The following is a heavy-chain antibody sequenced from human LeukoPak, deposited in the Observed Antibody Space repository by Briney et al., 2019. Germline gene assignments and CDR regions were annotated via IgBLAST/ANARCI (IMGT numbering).Heavy chain of an antibody. CDR3: AKGGSSWTWVDY. Sequence: GRSLRLSCAASGFTFGSYGMHWVRQAPGKGLEWVAVISYDGSNKYYADSVKGRFTISRDNSKNTLYLQMNSLRAEDTAVYYCAKGGSSWTWVDYWGQGTLVTVSP. D-gene: IGHD6-13*01. CDR1: GFTFGSYG. CDR2: ISYDGSNK. J-gene: IGHJ4*02. V-gene: IGHV3-30*18.